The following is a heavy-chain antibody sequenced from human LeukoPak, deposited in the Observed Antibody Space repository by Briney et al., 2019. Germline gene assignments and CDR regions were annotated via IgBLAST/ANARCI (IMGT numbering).Heavy chain of an antibody. CDR1: GGTFSSYA. J-gene: IGHJ4*02. CDR3: ARASITIFGVSTRFDY. V-gene: IGHV1-69*05. D-gene: IGHD3-3*01. CDR2: IIPIFGTA. Sequence: SVKVSCKASGGTFSSYAISWVRQAPGQGLEWMGGIIPIFGTANYAQKFQGRVTITTDESTSTAYMELSSLRSEDTALYYCARASITIFGVSTRFDYWGQGTLVTVSS.